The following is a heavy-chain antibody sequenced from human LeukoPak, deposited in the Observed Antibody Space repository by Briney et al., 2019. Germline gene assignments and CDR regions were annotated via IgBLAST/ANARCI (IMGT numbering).Heavy chain of an antibody. D-gene: IGHD3-10*01. CDR2: ISYSGTT. Sequence: PSETLSLTCTVSGGSISSRPYYWGWVRQPPGKGLEWIGTISYSGTTYYNPSLKSRVTISVDTSKNQFSLKLSSVTAADTAVYYCARGGSTLVRGVIITTRYMDVWGKGTTVTVSS. CDR1: GGSISSRPYY. CDR3: ARGGSTLVRGVIITTRYMDV. V-gene: IGHV4-39*07. J-gene: IGHJ6*03.